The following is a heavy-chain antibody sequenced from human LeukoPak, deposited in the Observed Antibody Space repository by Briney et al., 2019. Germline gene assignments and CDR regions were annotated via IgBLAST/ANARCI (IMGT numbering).Heavy chain of an antibody. D-gene: IGHD1-26*01. CDR2: IYYSGST. Sequence: PSETLSLTCTVSGGSISSYYWSWVRQPPGKGLEWIGYIYYSGSTNYNPCLKSRVTISVDTSKNQFSLKLSSVTAADTAVYYCARHVRGASNAFDIWGQGTMVTVSS. J-gene: IGHJ3*02. V-gene: IGHV4-59*08. CDR3: ARHVRGASNAFDI. CDR1: GGSISSYY.